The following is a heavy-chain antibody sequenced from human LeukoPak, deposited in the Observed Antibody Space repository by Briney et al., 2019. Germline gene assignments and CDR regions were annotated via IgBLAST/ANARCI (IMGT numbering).Heavy chain of an antibody. V-gene: IGHV3-13*01. CDR2: IGTAGDT. J-gene: IGHJ5*02. D-gene: IGHD6-13*01. CDR1: GFTFSSYD. CDR3: AREYSSRRFDP. Sequence: GGSLRLSCAASGFTFSSYDMHWVRQATGKGLEWVSAIGTAGDTYYPGSVKGRFTISRENAKNTLYLQMNSLRAEDTAVYYCAREYSSRRFDPWGQGTLVTVSS.